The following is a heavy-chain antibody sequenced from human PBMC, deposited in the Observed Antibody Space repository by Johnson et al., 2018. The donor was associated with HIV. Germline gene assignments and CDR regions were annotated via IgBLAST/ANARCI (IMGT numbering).Heavy chain of an antibody. D-gene: IGHD4-23*01. Sequence: VQLVESGGGLVQPGRSLRLSCAPSGFTFDDYAMHWVRQAPGKGLEWVSGISWNSGDVGYADSVEGRFTISRDNARNSLYLQMNSLRAEDTAVYYCARVTLVLDIWGQGTMVTVSS. CDR2: ISWNSGDV. J-gene: IGHJ3*02. CDR3: ARVTLVLDI. V-gene: IGHV3-9*01. CDR1: GFTFDDYA.